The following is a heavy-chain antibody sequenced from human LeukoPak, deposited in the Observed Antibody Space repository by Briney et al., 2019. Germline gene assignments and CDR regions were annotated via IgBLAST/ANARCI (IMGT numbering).Heavy chain of an antibody. J-gene: IGHJ4*02. CDR2: IKQDGSEK. CDR1: GFTFSSYW. CDR3: ARARRYLGYCSGGSCYGYFDY. V-gene: IGHV3-7*01. D-gene: IGHD2-15*01. Sequence: PGGSLRLSCAASGFTFSSYWMSWVRQAPGKGLEWVANIKQDGSEKYYVDSVKGRFTISRDNAKNSLYLQMNSLRAEDTAVYYRARARRYLGYCSGGSCYGYFDYWGQGTLVTVSS.